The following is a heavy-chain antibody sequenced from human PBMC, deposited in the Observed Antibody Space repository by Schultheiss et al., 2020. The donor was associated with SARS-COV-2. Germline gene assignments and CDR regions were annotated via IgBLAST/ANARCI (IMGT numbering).Heavy chain of an antibody. CDR3: ARYMGAITPLYYFDY. CDR1: GFTFDDYA. CDR2: ISWNSGSI. D-gene: IGHD1-26*01. Sequence: GGSLRLSCAASGFTFDDYAMHWVRQAPGKGLEWVSGISWNSGSIGYADSVKGRFTSSRDNTKNSLYLEMNSLTAEDTAVYYCARYMGAITPLYYFDYWGRGTLVTVSS. V-gene: IGHV3-9*01. J-gene: IGHJ4*02.